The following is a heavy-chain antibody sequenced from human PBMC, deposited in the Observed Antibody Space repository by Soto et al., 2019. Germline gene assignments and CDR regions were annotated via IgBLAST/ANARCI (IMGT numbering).Heavy chain of an antibody. V-gene: IGHV4-61*01. CDR2: IYNGGST. CDR1: AGSVSGDTHY. D-gene: IGHD6-13*01. CDR3: ARGYSTSCYWFDL. J-gene: IGHJ2*01. Sequence: QAQLQESGPGPVKPSETLSLTCTVSAGSVSGDTHYWSWLRQPPGKGLEWIGYIYNGGSTNYHPSPKGRGTISVGTSKNQFSLKLSSVTAADTAVYYCARGYSTSCYWFDLWGRGTLVTVSS.